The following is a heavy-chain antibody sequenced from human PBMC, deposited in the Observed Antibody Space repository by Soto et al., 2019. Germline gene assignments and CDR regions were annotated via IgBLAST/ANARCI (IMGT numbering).Heavy chain of an antibody. CDR1: GGSMSSYY. CDR2: VYSSGGT. Sequence: QVHLQQSGPGLVNPSETLSLTCTVSGGSMSSYYWTWILQPAGKGLEWIGRVYSSGGTHYNPSLKSRVTISLDTSKNQFSLRLLSVTDADTAVYYCARGQRFSDWFDPWGQGTLVTVSS. D-gene: IGHD3-3*01. CDR3: ARGQRFSDWFDP. V-gene: IGHV4-4*07. J-gene: IGHJ5*02.